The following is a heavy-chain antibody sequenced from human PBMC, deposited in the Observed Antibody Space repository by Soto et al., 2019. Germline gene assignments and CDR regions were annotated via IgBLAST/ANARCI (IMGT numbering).Heavy chain of an antibody. Sequence: QVQLVESGGGVVQPGRSLRLSCAASGFTFSRYAMHWVRQAPGKGLELVAVISYAGSNKYYADSVKGRFTISRDNSKNTLYLQMNSLRAEDTAVYYCARPLWRDDYNWGYFDLWGRGTLVTVSS. D-gene: IGHD4-4*01. J-gene: IGHJ2*01. CDR3: ARPLWRDDYNWGYFDL. V-gene: IGHV3-30-3*01. CDR1: GFTFSRYA. CDR2: ISYAGSNK.